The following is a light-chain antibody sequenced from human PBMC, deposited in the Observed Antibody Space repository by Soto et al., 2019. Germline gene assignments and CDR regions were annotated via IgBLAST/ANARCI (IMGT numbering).Light chain of an antibody. CDR2: GNN. Sequence: QSVLTQPPSVSGAPGQRVTISCSGSSSNIGAGFVVHWYQHLPGTAPKLLIYGNNNRPSGVPDRFSGSNSGTSASLAITGLHTEDEADYYCQSYDTSVNGLYVFGSGTKVTVL. J-gene: IGLJ1*01. CDR1: SSNIGAGFV. CDR3: QSYDTSVNGLYV. V-gene: IGLV1-40*01.